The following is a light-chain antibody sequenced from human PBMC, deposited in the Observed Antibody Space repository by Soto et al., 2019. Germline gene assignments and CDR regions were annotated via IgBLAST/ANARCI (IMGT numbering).Light chain of an antibody. CDR3: QQYGSAPWT. J-gene: IGKJ1*01. CDR1: QSVAANY. Sequence: EIVLTQSPGTLSLSPGDRATLSCRASQSVAANYSAWFQQKPGQAPRLLIYGASNRATGIPDRFSGRGSGTDFTLTIRKLDPEDFAVYYCQQYGSAPWTFGRGTKVEI. V-gene: IGKV3-20*01. CDR2: GAS.